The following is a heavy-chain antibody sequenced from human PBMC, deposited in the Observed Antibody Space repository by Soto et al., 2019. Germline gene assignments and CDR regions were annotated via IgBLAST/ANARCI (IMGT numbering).Heavy chain of an antibody. CDR2: VYWDDDE. CDR1: GFSLSTRGVG. CDR3: ARDSRGYYGFDY. Sequence: QITLKESGPTLVKPTQTLTLTCTFSGFSLSTRGVGVGWIRQPPGKALEWLALVYWDDDERYSPSLKSRLTITKDTSKNQVVLTMTNMDPVDTATYYCARDSRGYYGFDYWGQGTLVTVSS. V-gene: IGHV2-5*02. J-gene: IGHJ4*02. D-gene: IGHD3-22*01.